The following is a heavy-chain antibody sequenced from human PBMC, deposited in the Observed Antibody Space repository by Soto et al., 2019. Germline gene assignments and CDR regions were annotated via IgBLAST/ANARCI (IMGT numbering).Heavy chain of an antibody. V-gene: IGHV1-2*04. CDR1: GYTFTGYY. J-gene: IGHJ6*04. D-gene: IGHD3-3*01. Sequence: ASVKVSCKASGYTFTGYYMHWVRQAPGQGLEWMGWINPNSGGTNYAQKFQGWVTMTRDTSISTAYMELSRLRSDDTAVYYCARADQPQFYDFWSGYHNPLDFRGKGTSVTGSS. CDR3: ARADQPQFYDFWSGYHNPLDF. CDR2: INPNSGGT.